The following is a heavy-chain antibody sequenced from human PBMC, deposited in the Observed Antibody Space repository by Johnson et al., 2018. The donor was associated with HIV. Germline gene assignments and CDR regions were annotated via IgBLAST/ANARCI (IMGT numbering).Heavy chain of an antibody. CDR2: VYSGGYT. CDR1: EFNVSSNY. Sequence: VQLVESGGGLVKPGGSLRLSCAASEFNVSSNYMNWVRQAPGRGLEWVSVVYSGGYTYYADSVKGRFTISRDTSKNTLYLQMKSLRAEDTALYYCARAYSYGALDIWGQGTMVTVSS. CDR3: ARAYSYGALDI. V-gene: IGHV3-66*01. J-gene: IGHJ3*02. D-gene: IGHD1-26*01.